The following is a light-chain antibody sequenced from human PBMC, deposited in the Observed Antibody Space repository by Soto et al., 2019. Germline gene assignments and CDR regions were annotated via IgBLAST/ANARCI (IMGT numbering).Light chain of an antibody. CDR2: DVS. CDR3: SSYTSSSTLV. CDR1: SSDVGGYNN. J-gene: IGLJ2*01. V-gene: IGLV2-14*01. Sequence: QSALTQPASVSGSPGKSITISCTGTSSDVGGYNNVSWYQQHPGKAPKLMIYDVSNRPSGVSNRFSGSKSGNTASLTISGLQAEDEDDYYCSSYTSSSTLVFGGVTKLTVL.